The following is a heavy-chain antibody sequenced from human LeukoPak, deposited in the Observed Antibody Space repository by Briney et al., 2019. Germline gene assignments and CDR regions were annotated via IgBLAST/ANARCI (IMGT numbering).Heavy chain of an antibody. CDR2: IYYSGST. D-gene: IGHD6-6*01. CDR1: GGSIGSYY. Sequence: SETLSLTCTVSGGSIGSYYWSWIRQPPGKGLEWIGYIYYSGSTNYNPSLKSRVTISVDTSKNQFSLKLSSVTAADTAVYYCARVSIAAPSYDYWGQGTLVTVSS. J-gene: IGHJ4*02. V-gene: IGHV4-59*01. CDR3: ARVSIAAPSYDY.